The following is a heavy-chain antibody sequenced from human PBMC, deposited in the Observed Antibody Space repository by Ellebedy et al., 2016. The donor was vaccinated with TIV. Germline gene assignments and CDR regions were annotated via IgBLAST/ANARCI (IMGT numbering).Heavy chain of an antibody. J-gene: IGHJ6*02. D-gene: IGHD4-11*01. V-gene: IGHV4-59*01. CDR2: IYYSGST. CDR1: GCSISSYY. CDR3: ARVPPMTTALTYYYYYGMDV. Sequence: MPSETLSPTCTLSGCSISSYYWSWFPQPPGKGLEWIGYIYYSGSTNYNPSLKIRVSLSVDTSKNPFSLTLSSVTAADTAVYYFARVPPMTTALTYYYYYGMDVWGQGTTVTVSS.